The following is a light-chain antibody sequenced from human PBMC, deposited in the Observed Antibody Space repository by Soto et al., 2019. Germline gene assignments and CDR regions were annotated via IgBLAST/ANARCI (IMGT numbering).Light chain of an antibody. V-gene: IGKV1-8*01. CDR2: AAS. Sequence: AIRMTQSPSSLSASTGDRVTITCRASQGISSYLAWYQQKPGKAPKLLIYAASTLQSGVPSRLRGSRSGTDVTLTISCLQSEDFATYYCQQYYSYPPYPFGQGTKLEIK. CDR1: QGISSY. J-gene: IGKJ2*01. CDR3: QQYYSYPPYP.